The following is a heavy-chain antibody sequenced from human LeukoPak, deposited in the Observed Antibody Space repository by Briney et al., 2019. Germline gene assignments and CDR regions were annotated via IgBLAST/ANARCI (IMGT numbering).Heavy chain of an antibody. D-gene: IGHD4-23*01. CDR1: GGTFSSYA. CDR3: ARDEYGGNEDDAFDI. Sequence: SVKVSCKASGGTFSSYAISWVRQAPGQGLEWMGRIIPILGIANYAQKFQGRVTITADKSTSTAYMELSSLRSEDTAVYYCARDEYGGNEDDAFDIWGQGTMVTVSS. V-gene: IGHV1-69*04. J-gene: IGHJ3*02. CDR2: IIPILGIA.